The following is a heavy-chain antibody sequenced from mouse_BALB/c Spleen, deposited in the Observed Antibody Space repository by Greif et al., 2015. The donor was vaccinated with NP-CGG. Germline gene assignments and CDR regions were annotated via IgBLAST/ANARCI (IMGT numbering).Heavy chain of an antibody. CDR1: GISITTGNYR. CDR2: IYYSGTI. D-gene: IGHD1-1*01. Sequence: EVKLMESGPGLVKPSQTVSLTCTVTGISITTGNYRWSWIRQFPGNELEWIGYIYYSGTITYNPSLTSRTTITRDTPKNQFFLEMNSLTAEDAATYYCARDYYGSSFAYWGQGTLVTVSA. CDR3: ARDYYGSSFAY. V-gene: IGHV3-5*02. J-gene: IGHJ3*01.